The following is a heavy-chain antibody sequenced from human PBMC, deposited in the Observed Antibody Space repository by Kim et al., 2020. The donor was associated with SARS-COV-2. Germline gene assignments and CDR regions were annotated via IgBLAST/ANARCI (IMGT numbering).Heavy chain of an antibody. CDR3: ARDPHKYYGSGSYRASYYYYGMDV. CDR1: GFTFSSYA. J-gene: IGHJ6*02. V-gene: IGHV3-30*04. CDR2: ISYDGSNK. Sequence: GGSLRLSCAASGFTFSSYAMHWVRQAPGKGLEWVAVISYDGSNKYYVDSVKGRFTISRDNSKNTLYLQMNSLRAEDTAVYYCARDPHKYYGSGSYRASYYYYGMDVWGQGTTVTVSS. D-gene: IGHD3-10*01.